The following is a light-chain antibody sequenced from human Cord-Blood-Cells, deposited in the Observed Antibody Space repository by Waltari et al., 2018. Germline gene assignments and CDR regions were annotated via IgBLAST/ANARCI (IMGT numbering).Light chain of an antibody. Sequence: EIVLQQSPGTLSLSPGERATLSCRASQRASSSYLAWYQQKPGQAPRRLISGAARRATCIPDRCSGSRYGTDCTRTISRLAPEDCAVYYCQQYGSSPRTFGQGTKVEI. V-gene: IGKV3-20*01. CDR3: QQYGSSPRT. CDR1: QRASSSY. J-gene: IGKJ1*01. CDR2: GAA.